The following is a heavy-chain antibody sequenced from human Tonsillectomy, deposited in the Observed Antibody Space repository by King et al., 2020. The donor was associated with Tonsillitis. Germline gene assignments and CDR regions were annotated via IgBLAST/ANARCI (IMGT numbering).Heavy chain of an antibody. CDR3: ARGPGPIHFYYGMDV. CDR1: DGSISSDY. J-gene: IGHJ6*02. Sequence: VQLQESGPGLVKPSETLSLTCTVSDGSISSDYWSWIRQPPGKGLEWIGYFYYSGNTNYNPSLKSRVTISVDTSKNQFSLKLSSVTAADTAVYYCARGPGPIHFYYGMDVWAQGTPVTVSS. V-gene: IGHV4-59*01. CDR2: FYYSGNT.